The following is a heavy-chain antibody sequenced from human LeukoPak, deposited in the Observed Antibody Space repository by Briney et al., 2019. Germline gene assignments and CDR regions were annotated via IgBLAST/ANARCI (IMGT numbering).Heavy chain of an antibody. CDR2: MNPNSGNT. Sequence: ASVKVSCKASGYTFTSYDINWVRQATGQGLEWMGWMNPNSGNTGYAQKFQGRVTMTRNTSISTAYMELSSLRSEDTAVYYCASQIKTLYDSSGYNWFDPWGQGTLVTVSS. J-gene: IGHJ5*02. V-gene: IGHV1-8*01. CDR3: ASQIKTLYDSSGYNWFDP. D-gene: IGHD3-22*01. CDR1: GYTFTSYD.